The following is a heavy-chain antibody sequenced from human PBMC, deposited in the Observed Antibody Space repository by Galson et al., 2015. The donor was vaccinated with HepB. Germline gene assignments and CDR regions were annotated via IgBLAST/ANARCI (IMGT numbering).Heavy chain of an antibody. CDR2: INPSDGST. Sequence: SVKVSCKASGYIFTNYYIHWVRQAPGQGLEWVGIINPSDGSTLYAQKFQARVLMTTDTSTNTLYMDLPSLTSEDTAVYYCARVNGGSGIHYNLKYYIDHWGQGTLVTVSS. D-gene: IGHD3-10*01. CDR3: ARVNGGSGIHYNLKYYIDH. J-gene: IGHJ4*02. CDR1: GYIFTNYY. V-gene: IGHV1-46*01.